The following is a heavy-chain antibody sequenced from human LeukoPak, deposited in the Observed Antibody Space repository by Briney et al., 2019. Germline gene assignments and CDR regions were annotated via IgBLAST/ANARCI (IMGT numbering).Heavy chain of an antibody. Sequence: SGGSLRLSCAASGFTFSSYGMHWVRQAPGKGLEWVAVIWYDGSNKYYADSVKGRFTISRDNSKNTLYLQMNSLRAEDTAVYYCAKAGASWSPGYWGQGTLVTVSS. CDR3: AKAGASWSPGY. J-gene: IGHJ4*02. CDR1: GFTFSSYG. V-gene: IGHV3-33*06. D-gene: IGHD6-13*01. CDR2: IWYDGSNK.